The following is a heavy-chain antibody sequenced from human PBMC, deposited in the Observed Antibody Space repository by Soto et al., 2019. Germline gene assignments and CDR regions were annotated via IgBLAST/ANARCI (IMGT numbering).Heavy chain of an antibody. V-gene: IGHV3-23*01. CDR3: AKDGSYYDYVWGTYRYLFDY. Sequence: GGSLRLSCAASGFTFSSYAMSWVRQAPGRGLEWVSTISGSGDSTYYADSVKGRSTISRDNSKNTLYLQMNSLRAEDTAVYYCAKDGSYYDYVWGTYRYLFDYWGQGALVTVSS. D-gene: IGHD3-16*02. CDR2: ISGSGDST. J-gene: IGHJ4*02. CDR1: GFTFSSYA.